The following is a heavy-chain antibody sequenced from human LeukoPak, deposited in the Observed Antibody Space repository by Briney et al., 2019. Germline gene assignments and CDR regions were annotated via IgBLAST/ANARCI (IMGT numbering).Heavy chain of an antibody. J-gene: IGHJ4*02. D-gene: IGHD6-19*01. CDR3: ARVVRGLYSSGWFDY. V-gene: IGHV1-18*01. CDR1: GYTFTSYG. CDR2: ISAYNGNT. Sequence: ASVKVSCEASGYTFTSYGISWVRQAPGQGLEWMGWISAYNGNTNYAQKLQGRVTMTTDTSTSTAYMELRSLRSDDTAVYYCARVVRGLYSSGWFDYWGQGTLVTVSS.